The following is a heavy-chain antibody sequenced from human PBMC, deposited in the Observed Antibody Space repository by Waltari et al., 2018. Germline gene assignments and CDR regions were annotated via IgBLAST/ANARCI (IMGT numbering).Heavy chain of an antibody. V-gene: IGHV4-34*01. CDR2: VNHSGST. Sequence: QVQLQQWGAGLLKPSETLSLTCAVYSGSFSGYYWSWIRQPPGKGLEWIGEVNHSGSTNYSPSLKSRVTISVDTSKNQFSLKLTSVTAADTAVYYCVTQGQSTVPKKYFHHWGQGTLVIVSS. D-gene: IGHD4-17*01. CDR1: SGSFSGYY. CDR3: VTQGQSTVPKKYFHH. J-gene: IGHJ1*01.